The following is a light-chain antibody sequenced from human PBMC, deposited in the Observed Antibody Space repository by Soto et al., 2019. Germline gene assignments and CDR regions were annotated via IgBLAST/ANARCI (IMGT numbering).Light chain of an antibody. V-gene: IGLV1-44*01. CDR1: SSNIGSNT. CDR3: VSFTSSTTYV. CDR2: SNN. J-gene: IGLJ1*01. Sequence: QSVLTQPPSASGTPGQRVTISCSGSSSNIGSNTVNWYQQLPGTAPKLLIYSNNQRPSGVSNRFSGSKSGSTASLIISRLQTEDEADYYCVSFTSSTTYVFGSGTKLTVL.